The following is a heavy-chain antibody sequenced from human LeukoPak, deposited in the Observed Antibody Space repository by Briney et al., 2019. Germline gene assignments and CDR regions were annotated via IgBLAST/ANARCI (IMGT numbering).Heavy chain of an antibody. CDR3: ARVRGSYYAFDI. J-gene: IGHJ3*02. CDR1: GFTFSSYS. V-gene: IGHV3-21*01. CDR2: ISSSSSYI. Sequence: PGGSLRLSCAASGFTFSSYSMSWVRQAPGKGLEWVSSISSSSSYIYYADSVKGRFTISRDNAKNSLYLQMNSLRAEDTAVYYCARVRGSYYAFDIWGQGTMVTVSS. D-gene: IGHD1-26*01.